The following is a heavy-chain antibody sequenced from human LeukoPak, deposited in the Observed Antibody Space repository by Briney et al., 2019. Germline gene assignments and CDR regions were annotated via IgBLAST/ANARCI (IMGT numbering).Heavy chain of an antibody. V-gene: IGHV3-48*02. J-gene: IGHJ3*02. Sequence: GRSLRLSCAASGFAFSSYSMNWVRQAPGKGLEWVSYISSSGSTIYYADSVKGRFTISRDNAKNSLYLQMNSLRDEDTALYYCARDVFYAFDIWGLGTVVTVSS. D-gene: IGHD5/OR15-5a*01. CDR2: ISSSGSTI. CDR1: GFAFSSYS. CDR3: ARDVFYAFDI.